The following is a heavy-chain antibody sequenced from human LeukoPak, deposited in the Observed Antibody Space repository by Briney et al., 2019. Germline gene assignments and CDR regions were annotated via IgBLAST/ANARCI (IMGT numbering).Heavy chain of an antibody. CDR3: ARLKAARPVDV. CDR2: INHSGST. V-gene: IGHV4-34*01. D-gene: IGHD6-6*01. Sequence: SETLSLTCAVYGGSFGGYYWSWIRQPPGKGLEWIGEINHSGSTNYNPSLKSRVTISVDTSKNQFSLKVSSVTAADTAVYYCARLKAARPVDVWGKGTTVTVSS. CDR1: GGSFGGYY. J-gene: IGHJ6*04.